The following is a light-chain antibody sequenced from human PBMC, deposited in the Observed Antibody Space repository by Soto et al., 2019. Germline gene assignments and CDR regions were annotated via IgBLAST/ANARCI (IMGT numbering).Light chain of an antibody. CDR3: QTWDTGIVV. V-gene: IGLV4-69*01. CDR1: SGHSSYA. Sequence: QLVLTQSPSASASLGASVKLTCTLSSGHSSYAIAWHQQQPEKGPRYLVRLNSDGSHSKGDGIPDRFSGSSSGAERYLTISSPRSEDEADYYCQTWDTGIVVFGGGTKLTVL. CDR2: LNSDGSH. J-gene: IGLJ2*01.